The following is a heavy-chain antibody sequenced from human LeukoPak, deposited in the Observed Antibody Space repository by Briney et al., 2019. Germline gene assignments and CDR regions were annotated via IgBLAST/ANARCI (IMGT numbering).Heavy chain of an antibody. CDR1: GGSFSAYY. CDR3: ARGAYYDFWSGYFFQQNWFDP. D-gene: IGHD3-3*01. CDR2: INHSGST. Sequence: SETLSLTCAVYGGSFSAYYWSWIRQPPGKGLEWIGEINHSGSTNYNPSLKSRVTISVDTSKNQFSLKLTSVTAADTAVYYCARGAYYDFWSGYFFQQNWFDPWGQGTLVTVSS. J-gene: IGHJ5*02. V-gene: IGHV4-34*01.